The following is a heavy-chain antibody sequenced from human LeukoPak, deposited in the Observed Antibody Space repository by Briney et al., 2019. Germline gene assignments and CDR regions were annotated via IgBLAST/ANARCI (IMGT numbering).Heavy chain of an antibody. J-gene: IGHJ5*02. CDR3: ARDYRSGRSNWFDP. CDR1: GGTFSSYT. CDR2: IIPILGIA. V-gene: IGHV1-69*04. Sequence: GASVKVSCKASGGTFSSYTISWVRQAPGQGLEWMGRIIPILGIANYAQKFRGRVTITADKSTSTAYMELSSLRSEDTAVYYCARDYRSGRSNWFDPWGQGTLVTVSS. D-gene: IGHD6-19*01.